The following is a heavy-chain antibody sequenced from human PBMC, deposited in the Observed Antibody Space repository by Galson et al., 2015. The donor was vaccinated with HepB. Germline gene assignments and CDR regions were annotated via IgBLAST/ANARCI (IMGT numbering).Heavy chain of an antibody. CDR3: ARPDRYYDILTGLHY. J-gene: IGHJ4*02. V-gene: IGHV3-33*01. Sequence: SLRLSCAASGFTFSSYGMHWVRQAPGQGLEWVAVIWYDGSKKYYADSVKGRFTISRDNSKNTMFLQMHSLRAEDTAVYYCARPDRYYDILTGLHYWGQGTLVTVSS. CDR2: IWYDGSKK. D-gene: IGHD3-9*01. CDR1: GFTFSSYG.